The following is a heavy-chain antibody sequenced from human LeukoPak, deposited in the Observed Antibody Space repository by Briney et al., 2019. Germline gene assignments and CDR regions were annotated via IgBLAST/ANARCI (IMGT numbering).Heavy chain of an antibody. CDR3: AKGAQWLAPRPSFDY. CDR1: GFTFSTYW. D-gene: IGHD6-19*01. V-gene: IGHV3-7*03. Sequence: GGSLRLSCAASGFTFSTYWMSWVRQAPGKGLEWVANIKEDGSEKYYGDSVKGRFTISRDNAKNSLYLQMNSLRAEDTAVYYCAKGAQWLAPRPSFDYWGQGTLVTVSS. J-gene: IGHJ4*02. CDR2: IKEDGSEK.